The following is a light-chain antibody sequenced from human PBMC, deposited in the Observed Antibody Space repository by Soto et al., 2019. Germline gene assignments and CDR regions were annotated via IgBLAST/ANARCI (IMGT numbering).Light chain of an antibody. Sequence: EIVLTQSPGTLSLSPGERSTLSCMASQSVSSSYLAWYQQKPGQAPRLLIYCASSRATGIPDRFSGSGSGTDFTLTISRLEPEDFAVYYCQKYGSSITFGPGTRLDIK. CDR2: CAS. J-gene: IGKJ5*01. CDR1: QSVSSSY. CDR3: QKYGSSIT. V-gene: IGKV3-20*01.